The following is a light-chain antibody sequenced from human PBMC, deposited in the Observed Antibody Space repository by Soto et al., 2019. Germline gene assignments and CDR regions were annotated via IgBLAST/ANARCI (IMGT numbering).Light chain of an antibody. CDR1: QSISSY. CDR3: QQSYSTLWT. Sequence: DIQMTQSPSSLSASVGDRLTITCRASQSISSYLNWYQQKPGKAPKLLIYAASSLQSGVPSRFSGSGSGTDFTLTSSSLQPEDFATYYCQQSYSTLWTFGQGTKVDIK. V-gene: IGKV1-39*01. J-gene: IGKJ1*01. CDR2: AAS.